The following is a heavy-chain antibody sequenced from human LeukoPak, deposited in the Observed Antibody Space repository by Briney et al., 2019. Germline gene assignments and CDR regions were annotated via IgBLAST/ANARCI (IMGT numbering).Heavy chain of an antibody. CDR1: GGSISSYY. CDR2: IYYSGST. Sequence: SETLSLTCTVSGGSISSYYWSWIRQPPGKGLEWIGYIYYSGSTNYNPSLKSRVTISVDTSKNQFSLKLSSVTAADTAVYYCASSEVGATAPLSYYWGQGTLVTVSS. D-gene: IGHD1-26*01. CDR3: ASSEVGATAPLSYY. V-gene: IGHV4-59*08. J-gene: IGHJ4*02.